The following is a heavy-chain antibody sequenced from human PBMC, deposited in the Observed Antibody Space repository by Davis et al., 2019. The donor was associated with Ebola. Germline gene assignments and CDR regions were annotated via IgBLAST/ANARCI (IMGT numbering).Heavy chain of an antibody. Sequence: GGSLRLSCAASGFTFSSYAMSWVRQAPGKGLEWVSATSGSGGSTYYADSVKGRFTISRDNSKNTLYLQMNSLRAEDTAVYYCATTPQYSSGQNKPFDYWGQGTLVTVSS. CDR3: ATTPQYSSGQNKPFDY. CDR2: TSGSGGST. D-gene: IGHD6-19*01. CDR1: GFTFSSYA. V-gene: IGHV3-23*01. J-gene: IGHJ4*02.